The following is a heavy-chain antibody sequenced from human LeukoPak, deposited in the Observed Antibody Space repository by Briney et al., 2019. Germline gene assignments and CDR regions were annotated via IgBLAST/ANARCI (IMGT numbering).Heavy chain of an antibody. CDR1: GGSFSAYY. CDR3: ARAGMISFGGVIVEYNWFDP. Sequence: SETLSLTCAVYGGSFSAYYWSWIRQPPGKWLEWIGEITHSGSTNYNPSLKSRVTISVDTSKNQFSLRLSSVTAADTAVYYCARAGMISFGGVIVEYNWFDPWGQGTLVTVSS. D-gene: IGHD3-16*02. CDR2: ITHSGST. V-gene: IGHV4-34*01. J-gene: IGHJ5*02.